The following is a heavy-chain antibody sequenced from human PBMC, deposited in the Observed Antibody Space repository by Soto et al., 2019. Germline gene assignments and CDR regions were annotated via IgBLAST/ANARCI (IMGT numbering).Heavy chain of an antibody. Sequence: QVQLVQSGAEVKKPGSSVKVSCKAPGGTFSTYAISWVRQAPGQGLEWMGGVIPIFGTPKYAQKFQGRVTITAAASTSTGYMELRSLRSEDTAVYYCARSQGGSSSLDIYYYYYYGMDVCGQGSTVTVSS. CDR1: GGTFSTYA. D-gene: IGHD2-15*01. CDR3: ARSQGGSSSLDIYYYYYYGMDV. J-gene: IGHJ6*02. CDR2: VIPIFGTP. V-gene: IGHV1-69*01.